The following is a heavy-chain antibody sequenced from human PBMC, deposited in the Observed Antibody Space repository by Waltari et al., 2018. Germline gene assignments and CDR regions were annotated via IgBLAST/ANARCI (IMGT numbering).Heavy chain of an antibody. Sequence: GLEWVAVIWYDGSNKYYADSVKGRFTISRDNSKNTLYLQMNSLRAEDTAMYYCAKEPLRIAAAGIDAFDIWGQGTMVTVSS. CDR3: AKEPLRIAAAGIDAFDI. CDR2: IWYDGSNK. J-gene: IGHJ3*02. D-gene: IGHD6-13*01. V-gene: IGHV3-33*06.